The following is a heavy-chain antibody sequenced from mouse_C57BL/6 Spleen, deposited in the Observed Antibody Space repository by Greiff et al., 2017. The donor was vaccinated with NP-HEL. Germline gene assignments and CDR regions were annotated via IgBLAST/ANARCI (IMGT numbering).Heavy chain of an antibody. J-gene: IGHJ3*01. Sequence: EVMLVESGGGLVKPGGSLKLSCAASGFTFSSYAMSWVRQTPEKRLEWVATISDGGSYTYYPDNVKGRFTISRDNAKNNLYLQMSHLKSEDTAMYYCAREGLGGFAYWGQGTLVTVSA. V-gene: IGHV5-4*01. CDR1: GFTFSSYA. CDR3: AREGLGGFAY. CDR2: ISDGGSYT. D-gene: IGHD3-3*01.